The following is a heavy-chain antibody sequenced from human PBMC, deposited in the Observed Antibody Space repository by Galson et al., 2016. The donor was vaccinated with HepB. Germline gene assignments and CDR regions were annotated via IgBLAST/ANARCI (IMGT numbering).Heavy chain of an antibody. J-gene: IGHJ5*02. D-gene: IGHD3-22*01. V-gene: IGHV3-11*06. CDR2: ISSRSTYT. CDR1: EFTFSDYY. CDR3: AAGYYDSSGYFPDR. Sequence: SLRLSCAASEFTFSDYYMSWIRQAPGKGLEWVSYISSRSTYTNYADSVKGRFTISRDNAKKSMYLQMNSLRAEDTAVYYCAAGYYDSSGYFPDRWGQGTLVTVSA.